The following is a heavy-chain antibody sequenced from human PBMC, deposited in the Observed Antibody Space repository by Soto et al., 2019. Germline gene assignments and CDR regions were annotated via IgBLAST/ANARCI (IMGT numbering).Heavy chain of an antibody. D-gene: IGHD2-15*01. CDR3: ARDSDFCTGGSCYGNFDF. Sequence: QVQLQELGPGLVKPSQTLSLTCTVSGGSISSGTYYWTWIRQRPGKGLEWIGFIYYSGRTYYNPSLKSRTTISPDTSENQFSLRLSSVTAADTAVYYCARDSDFCTGGSCYGNFDFWGQGTLVTVSS. J-gene: IGHJ4*02. V-gene: IGHV4-31*03. CDR2: IYYSGRT. CDR1: GGSISSGTYY.